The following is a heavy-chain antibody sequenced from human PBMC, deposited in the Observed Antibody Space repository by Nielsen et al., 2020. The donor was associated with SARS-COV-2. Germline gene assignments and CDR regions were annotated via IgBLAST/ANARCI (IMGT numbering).Heavy chain of an antibody. CDR1: GYTFTGYY. CDR3: ARDYDSSGYYSPGAFDI. Sequence: ASVKVSCKASGYTFTGYYMHWVRQAPGQGLEWMGWINPNSGGTNYAQKFQGRVTMTRDTSISTAYMELSRLRSDDTAVYYCARDYDSSGYYSPGAFDIWGQGTMVTVSS. V-gene: IGHV1-2*02. D-gene: IGHD3-22*01. J-gene: IGHJ3*02. CDR2: INPNSGGT.